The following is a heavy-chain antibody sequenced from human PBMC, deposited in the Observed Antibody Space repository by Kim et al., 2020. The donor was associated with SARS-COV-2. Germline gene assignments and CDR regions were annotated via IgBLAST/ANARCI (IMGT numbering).Heavy chain of an antibody. CDR1: GDSISRGEYF. Sequence: SETLSLTCTVSGDSISRGEYFWTWIRQPPGKGLEWMGYMSQKRLTFYNPSVKSRLTMSVDTSKNQFSLELASVTAADTAVYYCARPLMENKGPGFFANWGRGTLVT. D-gene: IGHD1-1*01. CDR2: MSQKRLT. CDR3: ARPLMENKGPGFFAN. V-gene: IGHV4-30-4*01. J-gene: IGHJ4*02.